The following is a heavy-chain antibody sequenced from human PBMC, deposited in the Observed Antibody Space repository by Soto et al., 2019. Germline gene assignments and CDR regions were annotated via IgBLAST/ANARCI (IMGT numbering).Heavy chain of an antibody. Sequence: TLSLTCTVSGHSLSSGGYYWSWIRQHPGKGLEWVGYIYFTGTTLYTPSLKSRLAISVDTSKNQFSLKLTSVTAADTAVYYCARDWGSSGWPNWGQGVLVTVSS. CDR3: ARDWGSSGWPN. CDR1: GHSLSSGGYY. V-gene: IGHV4-31*03. CDR2: IYFTGTT. J-gene: IGHJ4*02. D-gene: IGHD6-19*01.